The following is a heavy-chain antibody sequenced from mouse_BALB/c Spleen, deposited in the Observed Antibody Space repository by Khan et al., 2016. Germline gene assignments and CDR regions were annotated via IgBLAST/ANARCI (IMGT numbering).Heavy chain of an antibody. CDR1: GYSITSDYA. Sequence: EVKLLESGPGLVKPSQSLSLTCTVTGYSITSDYAWNWIRQFPGNKLEWMGYISYSGSTSYNPSLKSRISITRDTSKNQFFLQLNSVTTEDTATYYWARAPPRWYFDVWGAGTTVTVSS. J-gene: IGHJ1*01. V-gene: IGHV3-2*02. CDR2: ISYSGST. CDR3: ARAPPRWYFDV.